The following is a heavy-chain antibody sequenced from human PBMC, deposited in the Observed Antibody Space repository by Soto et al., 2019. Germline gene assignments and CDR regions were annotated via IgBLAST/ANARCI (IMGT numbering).Heavy chain of an antibody. V-gene: IGHV4-59*04. CDR3: ARGYDYIWGSYRPTIFDY. Sequence: SETLSLTCTVSGGSISSYYWSWIRQPPGKGLEWIGYIYYSGSTYYNPSLKSRVTISVDTSKNQFSLKLSSVTAADTAVYYCARGYDYIWGSYRPTIFDYWGQGTLVTVSS. J-gene: IGHJ4*02. CDR2: IYYSGST. CDR1: GGSISSYY. D-gene: IGHD3-16*02.